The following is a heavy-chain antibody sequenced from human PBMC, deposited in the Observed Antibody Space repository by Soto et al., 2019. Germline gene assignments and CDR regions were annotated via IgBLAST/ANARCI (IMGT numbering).Heavy chain of an antibody. V-gene: IGHV4-39*01. Sequence: PSETLSLTCTVSGGSISSSSYYWGWIRQPPGKGLEWIGSIYYSGSTYYNPSLKSRVTISVGTSKNQFSLKLSSVTAADTAVYYCARTSEPRSSWLFDYWGQGTLVTVSS. CDR2: IYYSGST. CDR3: ARTSEPRSSWLFDY. D-gene: IGHD6-13*01. J-gene: IGHJ4*02. CDR1: GGSISSSSYY.